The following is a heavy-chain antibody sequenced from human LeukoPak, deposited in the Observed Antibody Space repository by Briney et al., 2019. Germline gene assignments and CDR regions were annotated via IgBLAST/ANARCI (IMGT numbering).Heavy chain of an antibody. D-gene: IGHD5-24*01. CDR1: GGSFSGYY. CDR2: ISHSGST. CDR3: ARPSGDGYNYGPQYYFDY. J-gene: IGHJ4*02. V-gene: IGHV4-34*01. Sequence: SETLSLTCAVYGGSFSGYYWSWIRQPPGKGLEWIGEISHSGSTNYNPSLKSRVTISVDTSKNQFSLKLSSVTAADTAVYYCARPSGDGYNYGPQYYFDYWGQGTLVTVSS.